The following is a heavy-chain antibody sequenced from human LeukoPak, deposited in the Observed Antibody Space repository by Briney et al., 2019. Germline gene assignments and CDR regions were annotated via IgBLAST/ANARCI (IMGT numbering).Heavy chain of an antibody. CDR3: ARVYSSGWYDFDY. V-gene: IGHV1-2*02. CDR2: INPNSGGT. D-gene: IGHD6-19*01. Sequence: GASVKVSCKASGYTFTGYYMHWVRQAPGQGLEWMGWINPNSGGTNYAQKFQGRVTMTRDTSISTAYMELSRLRSDDTAVYYCARVYSSGWYDFDYWGQGTLVAVSS. CDR1: GYTFTGYY. J-gene: IGHJ4*02.